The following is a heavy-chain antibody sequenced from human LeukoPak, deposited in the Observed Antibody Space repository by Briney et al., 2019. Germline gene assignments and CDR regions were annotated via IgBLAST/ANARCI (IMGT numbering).Heavy chain of an antibody. D-gene: IGHD6-13*01. V-gene: IGHV4-59*01. CDR2: IYNSGS. CDR3: ARVAAGGPIDY. Sequence: SETLSLTCTVSGGAMSSSYWSWIRQPPGKGLEWIGYIYNSGSIYKPSLKSRVTISVDTSNNQISLKLNSVTAADTAVYCCARVAAGGPIDYWGQGTLVTVSS. CDR1: GGAMSSSY. J-gene: IGHJ4*02.